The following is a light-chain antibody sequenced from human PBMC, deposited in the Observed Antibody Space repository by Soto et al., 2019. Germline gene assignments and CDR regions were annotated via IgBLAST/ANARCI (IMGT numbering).Light chain of an antibody. CDR3: QQHINWPLT. J-gene: IGKJ4*01. Sequence: EIVLTQSPATPSLSPGERATLSCRASQTVSSSVAWYQQKPGQAPRLLIYEASNRATGIPARFSGSGSGADFTLTISSLEPEDFALYYCQQHINWPLTFGGGTKVDIK. V-gene: IGKV3-11*01. CDR2: EAS. CDR1: QTVSSS.